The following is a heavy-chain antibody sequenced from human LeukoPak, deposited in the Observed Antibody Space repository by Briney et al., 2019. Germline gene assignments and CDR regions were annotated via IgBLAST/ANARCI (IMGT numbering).Heavy chain of an antibody. J-gene: IGHJ5*02. D-gene: IGHD6-13*01. Sequence: SETLSLTCAVYGGSFSGYYWSWIRQPPGKGLEWIGEINHSGSTNYNPSLKSRVTISVDTSKNQFSPKLSSVTAADTAVYYCARGLKYSSSWYRPNWFDPWGQGTLVTVSS. CDR2: INHSGST. CDR3: ARGLKYSSSWYRPNWFDP. CDR1: GGSFSGYY. V-gene: IGHV4-34*01.